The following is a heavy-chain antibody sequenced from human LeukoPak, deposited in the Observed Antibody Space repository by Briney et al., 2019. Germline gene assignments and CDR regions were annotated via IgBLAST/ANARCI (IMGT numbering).Heavy chain of an antibody. V-gene: IGHV4-39*07. CDR2: IYDSGST. D-gene: IGHD3-3*01. J-gene: IGHJ4*02. Sequence: SETLSLTCTVSGGSIRSSYYYWGWIRQPPGKGLEWIGSIYDSGSTYYNPSLKSRVTIAVDTSKNQFSLKLSSVTAADTAVYYCASHPYYDFSTGYFHWGQGTLVTVSS. CDR1: GGSIRSSYYY. CDR3: ASHPYYDFSTGYFH.